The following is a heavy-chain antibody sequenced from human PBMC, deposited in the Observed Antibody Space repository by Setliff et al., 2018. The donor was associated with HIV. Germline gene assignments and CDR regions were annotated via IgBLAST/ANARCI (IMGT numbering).Heavy chain of an antibody. J-gene: IGHJ4*02. D-gene: IGHD3-3*01. CDR3: ARGSYRGSGFFVRYFDF. Sequence: PSETLSLTCTVSGDSISSDFYWGWIRQPPGKGLEWIGSIYHSGNTYYMPSLQSRVTISVDMSKNQFSLNLNSVTAADTAVYYCARGSYRGSGFFVRYFDFWGQGLLVTVSS. CDR2: IYHSGNT. V-gene: IGHV4-38-2*02. CDR1: GDSISSDFY.